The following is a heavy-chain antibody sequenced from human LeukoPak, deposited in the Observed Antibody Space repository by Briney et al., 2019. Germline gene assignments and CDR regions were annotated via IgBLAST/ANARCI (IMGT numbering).Heavy chain of an antibody. CDR2: INEDGSEK. V-gene: IGHV3-7*01. D-gene: IGHD3-22*01. CDR1: GFTFSSYA. J-gene: IGHJ4*02. CDR3: ARVISRYSSGYYHEGFDY. Sequence: GGSLRLSCAASGFTFSSYAMSWVRQAPGKGLEWVANINEDGSEKYYVDSVKGRLTISRDNAKNSLYLQMSSLRAEDTAVYYCARVISRYSSGYYHEGFDYWGQGTLVTVSS.